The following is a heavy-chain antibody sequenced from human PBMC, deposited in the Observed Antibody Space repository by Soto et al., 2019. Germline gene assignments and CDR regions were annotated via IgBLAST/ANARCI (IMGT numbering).Heavy chain of an antibody. CDR2: IYYSGST. D-gene: IGHD3-10*01. V-gene: IGHV4-31*03. J-gene: IGHJ4*02. Sequence: SETLSLTCTVSGGSISSGGYYWSWIRQHPGKGLEWIGYIYYSGSTYYNPSLKSRVTISVDTSKNQFSLKLSSVTAADTAVYYCARDQTMVQGVRHPYYFDYWGQGTLVTVSS. CDR1: GGSISSGGYY. CDR3: ARDQTMVQGVRHPYYFDY.